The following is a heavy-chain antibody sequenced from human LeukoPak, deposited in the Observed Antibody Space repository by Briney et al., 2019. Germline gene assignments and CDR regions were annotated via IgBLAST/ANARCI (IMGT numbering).Heavy chain of an antibody. CDR3: ARDRSIAAAGVDYFDY. CDR1: GGSTSSYY. V-gene: IGHV4-4*07. Sequence: PSETLSLTCTVSGGSTSSYYWSWVRQPAGKGLEWIGRIYTSGSTNYNPSLKSRVTMSVDTSKNQFSLKLSSVTAADTAVYYCARDRSIAAAGVDYFDYWGQGTLVTVSS. CDR2: IYTSGST. D-gene: IGHD6-13*01. J-gene: IGHJ4*02.